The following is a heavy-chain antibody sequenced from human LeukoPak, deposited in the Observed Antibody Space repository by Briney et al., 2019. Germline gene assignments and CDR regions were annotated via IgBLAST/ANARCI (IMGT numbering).Heavy chain of an antibody. CDR2: IQGDRTVT. D-gene: IGHD5-24*01. CDR1: GFTFSNVW. J-gene: IGHJ4*02. CDR3: ASGVGAATINELNY. V-gene: IGHV3-74*01. Sequence: GGSLRLSCAASGFTFSNVWMRWGRQAPGKGLVWVSRIQGDRTVTTYADSVKGRFHITRDNAKITLYLQMNSLSADDPVVYYCASGVGAATINELNYCVQETLVTVRS.